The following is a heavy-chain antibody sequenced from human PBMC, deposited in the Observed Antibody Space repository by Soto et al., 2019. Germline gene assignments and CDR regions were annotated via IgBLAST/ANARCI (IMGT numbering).Heavy chain of an antibody. D-gene: IGHD1-26*01. Sequence: SVKVSCKASGGTFSSYAISWVRQAPGQGLEWMGGIIPIFGTANYAQKFQGRVTITADESTSTAYMELSSLRSEDTAVYYCAMQIVGASNNWFDPWGQGTLVTV. J-gene: IGHJ5*02. V-gene: IGHV1-69*13. CDR3: AMQIVGASNNWFDP. CDR2: IIPIFGTA. CDR1: GGTFSSYA.